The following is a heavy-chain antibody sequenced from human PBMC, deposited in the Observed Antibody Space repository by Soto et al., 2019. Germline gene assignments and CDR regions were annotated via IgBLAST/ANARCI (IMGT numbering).Heavy chain of an antibody. D-gene: IGHD5-18*01. V-gene: IGHV3-73*01. CDR3: IPYSYGPFDC. Sequence: GGSLRLSCAASGFTFSGSAIHWVRQASGKGLEWVGRIRTRTDAYATKYAASVKGRFTISRDDSKNTAYLQMNSLKTEDTAVYYCIPYSYGPFDCWGQGTLVTVSS. CDR1: GFTFSGSA. CDR2: IRTRTDAYAT. J-gene: IGHJ4*02.